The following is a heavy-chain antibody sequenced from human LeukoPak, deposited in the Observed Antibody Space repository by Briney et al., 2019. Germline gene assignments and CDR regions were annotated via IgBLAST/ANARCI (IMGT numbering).Heavy chain of an antibody. Sequence: KPSETLSLTCTVSGGSISSYYWSWIRQPPGKGLEWIGYIYYSGSTNYNPSLKSRVTISVDTSKNQFSLKLSSVTAADTAVYYCARRARGYSYGHLDYWGQGTLVTVSS. V-gene: IGHV4-59*01. CDR3: ARRARGYSYGHLDY. CDR1: GGSISSYY. J-gene: IGHJ4*02. CDR2: IYYSGST. D-gene: IGHD5-18*01.